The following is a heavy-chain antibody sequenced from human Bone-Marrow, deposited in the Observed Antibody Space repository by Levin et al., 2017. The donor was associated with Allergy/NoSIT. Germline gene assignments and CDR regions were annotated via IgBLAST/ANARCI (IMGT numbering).Heavy chain of an antibody. CDR3: ARDGGSSIAARFDY. J-gene: IGHJ4*02. CDR1: GFTFSSYA. D-gene: IGHD6-6*01. Sequence: LSLTCAASGFTFSSYAMHWVRQAPGKGLEWVAVISYDGSNKYYADSVKGRFTISRDNSKNTLYLQMNSLRAEDTAVYYCARDGGSSIAARFDYWGQGTLVTVSS. V-gene: IGHV3-30*04. CDR2: ISYDGSNK.